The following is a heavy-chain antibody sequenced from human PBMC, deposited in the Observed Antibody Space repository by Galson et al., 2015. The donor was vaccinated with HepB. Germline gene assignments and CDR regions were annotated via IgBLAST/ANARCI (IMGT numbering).Heavy chain of an antibody. Sequence: QSGAEVKKPGESLIISCKGSGYSFTTYWIGWVRQMSGKGLEWMGIIYPGDSDSRYIPSFQGQVTISADKSISTAYPQWSSLKASDSAMYYCARLGVGGWYTDYWGQGTLVTVSS. D-gene: IGHD6-19*01. V-gene: IGHV5-51*01. J-gene: IGHJ4*02. CDR1: GYSFTTYW. CDR3: ARLGVGGWYTDY. CDR2: IYPGDSDS.